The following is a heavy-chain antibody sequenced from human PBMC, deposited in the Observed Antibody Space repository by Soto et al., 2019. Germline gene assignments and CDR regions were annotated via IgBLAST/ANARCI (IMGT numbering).Heavy chain of an antibody. V-gene: IGHV3-73*01. CDR1: GFTFSGSA. CDR3: TRPYYVFWSGYYSTRYNYMDV. D-gene: IGHD3-3*01. J-gene: IGHJ6*03. Sequence: GGSLRLSCAASGFTFSGSAMHWVRQASGKGLEWVGRIRSKANSYATAYAASVKGRFTISRDDSKNTAYLQMNSLKTEDTAVYYCTRPYYVFWSGYYSTRYNYMDVWGKGTTVTVSS. CDR2: IRSKANSYAT.